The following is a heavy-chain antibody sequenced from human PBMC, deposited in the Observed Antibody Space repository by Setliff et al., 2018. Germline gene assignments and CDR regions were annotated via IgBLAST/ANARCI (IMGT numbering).Heavy chain of an antibody. V-gene: IGHV4-61*08. CDR1: GDSIGRGGYY. CDR3: ASRNSDGGPEYFQH. CDR2: IYYSGST. J-gene: IGHJ1*01. D-gene: IGHD1-26*01. Sequence: LETLSLTCSVSGDSIGRGGYYWSWIRQQPGKGLEWIASIYYSGSTNYNPSLKSRVTISVDASKNQISLKLMSVTAADTAVYYCASRNSDGGPEYFQHWGQGAPVTVSS.